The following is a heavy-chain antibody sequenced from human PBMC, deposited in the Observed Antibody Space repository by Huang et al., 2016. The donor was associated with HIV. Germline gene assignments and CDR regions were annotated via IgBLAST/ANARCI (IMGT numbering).Heavy chain of an antibody. D-gene: IGHD3-3*01. Sequence: VQLQESGPGLVKPSQTLSLSCNVSGASIASGSYFWNWIRQPAGGGLEWIGQSYTTGSTDYNPSLKSRVAVSSDTSKNQFSLSLRSVTAADTAVYFCARGRVTSSGVVQSYDYWGQGSLVTVSS. CDR2: SYTTGST. CDR1: GASIASGSYF. J-gene: IGHJ4*02. CDR3: ARGRVTSSGVVQSYDY. V-gene: IGHV4-61*09.